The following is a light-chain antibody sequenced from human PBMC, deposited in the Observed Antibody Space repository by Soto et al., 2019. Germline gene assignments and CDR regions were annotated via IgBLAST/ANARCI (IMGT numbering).Light chain of an antibody. V-gene: IGLV2-14*01. Sequence: QSALTQPASVSGSPGQSITISCTGTSTDVGGYNYVSWYQQHPGKAPKLIIYEVNHRPSGVSDRFSGSKSGNSASLTISELQAEDEADYYCCSYTSSSTRMFGGGTKLTVL. CDR3: CSYTSSSTRM. J-gene: IGLJ3*02. CDR2: EVN. CDR1: STDVGGYNY.